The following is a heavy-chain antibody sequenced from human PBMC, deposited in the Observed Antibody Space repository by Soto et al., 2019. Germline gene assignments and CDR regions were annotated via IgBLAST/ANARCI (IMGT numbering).Heavy chain of an antibody. CDR3: ATVTSGNYYDY. D-gene: IGHD5-12*01. CDR1: GFTFSSFS. J-gene: IGHJ4*02. V-gene: IGHV3-21*01. Sequence: GWSLRLSCAASGFTFSSFSMNWVRQAPGKGPEWVASVSSTSSFIYYADSVKGRFTISRDNAKNSVFLQLDSLRGEDTAVYYCATVTSGNYYDYWGQGALVTVSS. CDR2: VSSTSSFI.